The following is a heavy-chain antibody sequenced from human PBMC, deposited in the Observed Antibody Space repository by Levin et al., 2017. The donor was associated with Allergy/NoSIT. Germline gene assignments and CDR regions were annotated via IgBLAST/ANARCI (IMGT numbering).Heavy chain of an antibody. CDR2: ISSNGGST. V-gene: IGHV3-64D*06. CDR3: VKVYTPYCGGDCNRFDY. J-gene: IGHJ4*02. CDR1: GFTFSSYA. Sequence: PGGSLRLSCSASGFTFSSYAMHWVRQAPGKGLEYVSAISSNGGSTYYADSVKGRFTISRDNSKNTLYLQMSSLRAEDTAVYYCVKVYTPYCGGDCNRFDYWGQGTLVTVSS. D-gene: IGHD2-21*02.